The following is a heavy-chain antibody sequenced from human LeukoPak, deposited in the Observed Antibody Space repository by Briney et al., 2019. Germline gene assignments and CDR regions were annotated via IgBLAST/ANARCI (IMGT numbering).Heavy chain of an antibody. CDR3: ARDDVGDHDAFDI. V-gene: IGHV4-59*12. J-gene: IGHJ3*02. CDR2: IYYSGST. CDR1: GGSISSYY. Sequence: PSETLSLTCTVSGGSISSYYWSWIRQPPGKGLEWIGYIYYSGSTNYNPSLKSRVTMSVDTSKNQFSLKLSSVTAADTAVYYCARDDVGDHDAFDIWGQGTMVTVSS. D-gene: IGHD2-21*02.